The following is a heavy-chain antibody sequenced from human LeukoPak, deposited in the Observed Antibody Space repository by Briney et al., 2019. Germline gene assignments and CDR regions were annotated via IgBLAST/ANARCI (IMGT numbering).Heavy chain of an antibody. CDR1: GFTFSTYS. V-gene: IGHV3-21*06. Sequence: GGSLRLSCAASGFTFSTYSMNWVRQAPGKGLEWVSSIATSSDYIYYAGSLKGRFTISRDNAKNSLYLHMNSLRPDDTAVYYCARGRSITILRGVAISDGFDIWGQGTKVTVSS. CDR3: ARGRSITILRGVAISDGFDI. CDR2: IATSSDYI. J-gene: IGHJ3*02. D-gene: IGHD3-10*01.